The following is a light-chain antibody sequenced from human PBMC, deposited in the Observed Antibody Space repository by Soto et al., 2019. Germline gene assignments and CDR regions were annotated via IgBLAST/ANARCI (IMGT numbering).Light chain of an antibody. V-gene: IGKV1-5*03. CDR2: KTS. J-gene: IGKJ2*01. CDR3: LQYNSHPNT. CDR1: QNVNIW. Sequence: DIQVTQSPSTLSAYVGDRVIITCRASQNVNIWLAWYQQRPREAPKLLIYKTSSLESGVPSRFSGSGSGTEFILTISSLEPDDFGTYFCLQYNSHPNTFGQGTKLEIK.